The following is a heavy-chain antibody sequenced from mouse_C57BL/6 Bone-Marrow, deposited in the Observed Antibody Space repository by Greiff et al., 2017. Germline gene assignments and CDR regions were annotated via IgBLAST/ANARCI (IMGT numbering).Heavy chain of an antibody. Sequence: QVQLQQPGAELVMPGASVKLSCKASGYTFTSYWMHWVKQRPGQGLEWIGEIDPSDSYTNYNQKFKGKSTLTVDKSSSTAYKQLSSLTSEDSAVDYWAREGSSPWFAYWGQGTLVTVSA. V-gene: IGHV1-69*01. CDR2: IDPSDSYT. CDR1: GYTFTSYW. J-gene: IGHJ3*01. D-gene: IGHD1-1*01. CDR3: AREGSSPWFAY.